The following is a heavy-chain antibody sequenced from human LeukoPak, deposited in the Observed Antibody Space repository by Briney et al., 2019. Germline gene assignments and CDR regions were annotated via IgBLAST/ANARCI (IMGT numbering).Heavy chain of an antibody. Sequence: PGGSLRLSCAASGFTFNNYWMVWVRQAPGKGLVWVSRINSDGSSPRYADSVKGRFTISRDNAKNTLYLQMNSLRADDTAVYYCARGVLGPEYWGQGTLVTVSS. D-gene: IGHD3-10*02. CDR2: INSDGSSP. CDR1: GFTFNNYW. V-gene: IGHV3-74*01. J-gene: IGHJ4*02. CDR3: ARGVLGPEY.